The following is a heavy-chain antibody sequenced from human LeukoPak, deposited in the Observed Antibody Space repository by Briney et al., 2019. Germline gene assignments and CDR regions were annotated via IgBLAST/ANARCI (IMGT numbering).Heavy chain of an antibody. J-gene: IGHJ4*02. CDR1: GFTFSSYG. Sequence: GGSLRLSCAASGFTFSSYGMHWVRQAPGKGLEWVAVIWYDGSNKYYADSVKGRFTISRDNSKNTLYLQMNSLRAEDTAVYYCAKDLTRGGSCYDYWGQGTLVTVSS. D-gene: IGHD2-15*01. V-gene: IGHV3-33*06. CDR3: AKDLTRGGSCYDY. CDR2: IWYDGSNK.